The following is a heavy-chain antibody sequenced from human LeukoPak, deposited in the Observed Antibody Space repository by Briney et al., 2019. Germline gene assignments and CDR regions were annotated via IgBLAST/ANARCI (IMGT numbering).Heavy chain of an antibody. J-gene: IGHJ3*02. CDR3: ARTTVDTAMVTDAFDI. V-gene: IGHV1-8*01. CDR1: GYTFTSYD. D-gene: IGHD5-18*01. Sequence: GASVKVSCKASGYTFTSYDINWVRQATGQGLEWMGWMNPNSGNTGYAQKFQGRVTMTRNTSISTAYMELSSLRSEDTAVYYCARTTVDTAMVTDAFDIWGQGTMVTVSS. CDR2: MNPNSGNT.